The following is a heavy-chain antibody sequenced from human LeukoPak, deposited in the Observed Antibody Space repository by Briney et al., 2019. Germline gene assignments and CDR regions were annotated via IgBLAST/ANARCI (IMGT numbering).Heavy chain of an antibody. CDR3: ARDTRYCGGDSSTCDY. CDR1: GGTFSSYA. V-gene: IGHV1-69*04. Sequence: GASVKVSCKASGGTFSSYAISWVRQAPGQGLEWMGRIIPILGIANYAQKFQGRVTITADKSTSTAYMELSSLRSEDTAVYYCARDTRYCGGDSSTCDYWGQGTLVTVSS. J-gene: IGHJ4*02. D-gene: IGHD2-21*02. CDR2: IIPILGIA.